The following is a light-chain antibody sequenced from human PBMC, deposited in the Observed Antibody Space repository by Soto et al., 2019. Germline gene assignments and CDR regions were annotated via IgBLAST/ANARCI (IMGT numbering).Light chain of an antibody. CDR1: QGISSY. V-gene: IGKV1-8*01. CDR3: QQLDT. CDR2: AAS. Sequence: AIRMTQSPSSLSASTGDRVTITCRASQGISSYLAWYQQKPGKAPKLLIYAASTLQSGVPSRFSGSGSGTDFTLTISCLQPEDFATYYCQQLDTFGGGTKVEIK. J-gene: IGKJ4*01.